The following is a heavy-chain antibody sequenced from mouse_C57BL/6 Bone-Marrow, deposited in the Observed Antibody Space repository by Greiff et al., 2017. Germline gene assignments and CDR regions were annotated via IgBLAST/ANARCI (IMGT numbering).Heavy chain of an antibody. CDR3: ARSRRAMDY. V-gene: IGHV1-52*01. J-gene: IGHJ4*01. CDR2: IDPSDSET. CDR1: GYTFTSYW. Sequence: QVQLQQPGAELVRPGSSVKLSCKASGYTFTSYWMHWVKQRPIQGLEWIGNIDPSDSETHYNQKFKDKATLTVDKSSSTAYIQLSSLTSEDSAVYYCARSRRAMDYWGQGTSVTVSS.